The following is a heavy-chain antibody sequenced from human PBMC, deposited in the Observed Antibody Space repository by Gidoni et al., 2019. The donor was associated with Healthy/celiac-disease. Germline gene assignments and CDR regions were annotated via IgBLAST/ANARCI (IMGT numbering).Heavy chain of an antibody. CDR2: ST. D-gene: IGHD6-19*01. V-gene: IGHV4-39*01. J-gene: IGHJ4*02. CDR3: ARTRTKGSGWYGLVGFDY. Sequence: STYYNPSLKSRVTISVDTSKNQFSLKLSSVTAADTAVYYCARTRTKGSGWYGLVGFDYWGQGTLVTVSS.